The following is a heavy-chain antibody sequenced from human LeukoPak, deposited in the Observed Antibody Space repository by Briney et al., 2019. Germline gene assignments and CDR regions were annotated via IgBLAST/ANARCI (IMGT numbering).Heavy chain of an antibody. CDR2: ISSSSSYI. J-gene: IGHJ4*02. D-gene: IGHD6-19*01. CDR3: ARGSAVAVHY. V-gene: IGHV3-21*01. Sequence: GSLRLSCAASGFTFSSYSMNWVRQAPGKGLEWVSSISSSSSYIYYADSVTGRFTISRDNAKNSLYLQMNSLRAEDTAVYYCARGSAVAVHYWGQGTLVTVSS. CDR1: GFTFSSYS.